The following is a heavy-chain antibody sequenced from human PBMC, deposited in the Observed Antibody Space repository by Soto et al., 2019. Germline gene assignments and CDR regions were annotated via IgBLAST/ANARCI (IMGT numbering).Heavy chain of an antibody. J-gene: IGHJ4*02. CDR2: ISGSGGTI. V-gene: IGHV3-48*03. CDR3: ARESEELTSNFDY. Sequence: GGSLRLSCAASGFTFNTYEMHWVRQAPGKGLEWVSYISGSGGTIYYADSVKGRFTISRDNAKNSLYLEMNSLRAEDTAVYYCARESEELTSNFDYWGQGTLVTVSS. CDR1: GFTFNTYE. D-gene: IGHD1-7*01.